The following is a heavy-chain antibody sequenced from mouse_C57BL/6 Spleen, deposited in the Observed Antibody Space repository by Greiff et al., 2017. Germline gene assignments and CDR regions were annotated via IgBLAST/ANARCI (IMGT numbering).Heavy chain of an antibody. CDR2: IDPSESYT. D-gene: IGHD1-1*01. CDR1: GYTFTSYW. V-gene: IGHV1-50*01. J-gene: IGHJ1*03. CDR3: ARYHGGGSYWYFDV. Sequence: VQLQQPGPVLVKPGASVKLSCKASGYTFTSYWMQWVKQRPGQGLEWIGEIDPSESYTNYNQKFKGKATLTVDTSSSTASMKLSSLTYEDSAVYYGARYHGGGSYWYFDVWGTGTTVTVSS.